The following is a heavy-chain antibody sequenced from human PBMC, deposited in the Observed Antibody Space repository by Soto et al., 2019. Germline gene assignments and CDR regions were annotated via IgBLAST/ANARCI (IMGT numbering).Heavy chain of an antibody. D-gene: IGHD1-20*01. V-gene: IGHV3-33*01. CDR1: GFTFSTYG. J-gene: IGHJ6*02. CDR3: ARRNWNYDYYYGMDV. CDR2: IWYDGSNK. Sequence: QVRLVESGGGVVQPGRSLRLSCAASGFTFSTYGMHWVRQAPGKGLEWVAVIWYDGSNKYYADSVKGRFTISRDNSKNTLYLQMNSLRAEDTAVYYCARRNWNYDYYYGMDVWGQGTTVTVSS.